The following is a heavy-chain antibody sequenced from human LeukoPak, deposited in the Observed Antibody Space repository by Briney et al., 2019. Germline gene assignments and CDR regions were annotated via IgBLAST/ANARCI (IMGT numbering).Heavy chain of an antibody. J-gene: IGHJ4*02. CDR3: ARLSGYSSGHYYSDY. CDR2: IYYRGST. Sequence: KSSETLSLTCTVSGGSISSDYWSWIRQPPGKGLEWIGYIYYRGSTNYNPSLKSRVTISVDTSKNQFSLKLSSVTAADTAVYYRARLSGYSSGHYYSDYWGQGTLVTVSS. D-gene: IGHD3-22*01. CDR1: GGSISSDY. V-gene: IGHV4-59*01.